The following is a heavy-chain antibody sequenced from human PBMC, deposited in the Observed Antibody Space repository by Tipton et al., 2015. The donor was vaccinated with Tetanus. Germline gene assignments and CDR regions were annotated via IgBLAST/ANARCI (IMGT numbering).Heavy chain of an antibody. V-gene: IGHV4-61*08. J-gene: IGHJ5*02. Sequence: TLSLTCTVSGGSVSGGDYHWSWIRQPPGKGLEWIGYSHYSGSTSSNPSLKSRVTISLDTSKNQFSLNLTSVTAADTAVYYCARDQGGGRVVRLNWFDPWGQGTLVTVSS. CDR2: SHYSGST. CDR1: GGSVSGGDYH. D-gene: IGHD6-6*01. CDR3: ARDQGGGRVVRLNWFDP.